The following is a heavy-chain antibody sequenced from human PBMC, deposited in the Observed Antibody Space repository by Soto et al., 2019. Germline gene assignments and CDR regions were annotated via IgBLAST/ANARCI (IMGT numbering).Heavy chain of an antibody. D-gene: IGHD6-19*01. Sequence: EVQLVESGGGVVRPGGSLRLSCAASGFTFDDHGMTWVRQAPGKGLEWVSGITWNGATTGYADSVKGRFTISRDNAKNSLYLQMNSLRVEDTALYYCARDGGVVVAVDAFDVWGQGTMVTLSS. V-gene: IGHV3-20*04. CDR2: ITWNGATT. J-gene: IGHJ3*01. CDR1: GFTFDDHG. CDR3: ARDGGVVVAVDAFDV.